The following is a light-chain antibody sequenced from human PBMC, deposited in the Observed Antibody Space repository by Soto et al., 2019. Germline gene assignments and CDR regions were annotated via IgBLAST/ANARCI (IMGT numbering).Light chain of an antibody. V-gene: IGKV1-5*03. CDR3: QQYNSYFPNT. J-gene: IGKJ2*01. CDR2: RAS. CDR1: QTLSKW. Sequence: DIQMTQSPSTVSASVGDRVTITCRASQTLSKWLAWYQQKPGKAPKLLISRASTLESGVPSRFSASGYGTEFTLTISSLRPEDFAPYYCQQYNSYFPNTFGQGTKVEI.